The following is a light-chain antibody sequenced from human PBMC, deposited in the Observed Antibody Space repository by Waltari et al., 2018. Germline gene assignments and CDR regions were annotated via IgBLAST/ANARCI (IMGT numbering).Light chain of an antibody. CDR2: WAS. J-gene: IGKJ1*01. V-gene: IGKV4-1*01. CDR1: QNILYSSNNKYY. CDR3: QQYYSTPPT. Sequence: DIVMTQSPDSLAVSLGERATINCKSSQNILYSSNNKYYLAWYQQKSGQPPKLLISWASTRASGVPDRFSGSGSGTDFTLTISSLQAEDVAVYYCQQYYSTPPTFGQGTKVEIK.